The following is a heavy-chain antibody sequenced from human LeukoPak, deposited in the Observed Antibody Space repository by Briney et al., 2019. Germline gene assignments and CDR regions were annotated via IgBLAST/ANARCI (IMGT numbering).Heavy chain of an antibody. Sequence: ASVKVSCKVSGYTLTELSMHWVRQAPGKGLEWMGGFDPEDGETIYAQKFQGRVTMTEDTSTDTAYMELSSLRSEDTAVYYCATVFRGYYYFDYWGQGTLVTVSS. CDR2: FDPEDGET. D-gene: IGHD5-18*01. CDR3: ATVFRGYYYFDY. CDR1: GYTLTELS. J-gene: IGHJ4*02. V-gene: IGHV1-24*01.